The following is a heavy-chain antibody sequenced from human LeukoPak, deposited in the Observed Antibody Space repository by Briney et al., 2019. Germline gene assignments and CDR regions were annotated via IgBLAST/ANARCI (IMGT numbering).Heavy chain of an antibody. CDR2: IYYSGST. CDR1: GGSISSYY. CDR3: ARDQSLGYYFDY. V-gene: IGHV4-59*01. D-gene: IGHD1-26*01. J-gene: IGHJ4*02. Sequence: SETLSLTCTVSGGSISSYYWSWIRQPPGKGLEWIGYIYYSGSTNYNPSLKSRVTISVDTSKNQFSLKLSSVTAADTAVYYCARDQSLGYYFDYWGQGTLVTVSS.